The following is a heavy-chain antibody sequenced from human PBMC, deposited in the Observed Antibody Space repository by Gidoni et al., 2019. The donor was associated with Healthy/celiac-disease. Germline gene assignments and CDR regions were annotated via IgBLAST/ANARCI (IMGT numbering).Heavy chain of an antibody. CDR1: GGSYSSYA. V-gene: IGHV1-69*12. J-gene: IGHJ5*02. D-gene: IGHD3-10*01. CDR3: ARDYYGSGSYGFDP. CDR2: IIPIFGTA. Sequence: QVQLVQSGAEVKKLGSSVKVSCKDSGGSYSSYAIRWVRQAPGQGLEWMGGIIPIFGTANYAQKFQGRVTITAGESTSTAYMELSSLRSEDTAVYYCARDYYGSGSYGFDPWGQGTLVTVSS.